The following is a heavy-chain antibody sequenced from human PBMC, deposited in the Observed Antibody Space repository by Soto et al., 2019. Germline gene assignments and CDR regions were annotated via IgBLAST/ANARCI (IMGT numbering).Heavy chain of an antibody. CDR1: GGTFRSYA. CDR2: IIPIFGTA. D-gene: IGHD3-3*01. CDR3: AWCRDFWSGYYFGSAFDI. J-gene: IGHJ3*02. V-gene: IGHV1-69*01. Sequence: QVQLVQSGAEVQKPGSSVKVSCKASGGTFRSYAINWVRQAPGQGLEWMGGIIPIFGTANYAQKFQGRVTITTDETTGTGYMEFSRLRSEDTAVYYCAWCRDFWSGYYFGSAFDIWGQGTMVTVSS.